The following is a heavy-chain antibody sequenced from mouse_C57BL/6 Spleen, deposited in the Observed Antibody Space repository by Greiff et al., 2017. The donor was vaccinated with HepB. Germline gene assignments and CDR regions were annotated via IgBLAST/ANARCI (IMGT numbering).Heavy chain of an antibody. J-gene: IGHJ1*03. CDR2: IRNKANGYTT. V-gene: IGHV7-3*01. D-gene: IGHD2-4*01. CDR1: GFTFTDYY. CDR3: ASLRYYDYDGYFDV. Sequence: EVMLVESGGGLVQPGGSLSLSCAASGFTFTDYYMSWVCQPPGKALEWLGFIRNKANGYTTEYSASVKGRFTISRDNSQSILYLQMNALRAEDSATYYCASLRYYDYDGYFDVWGTGTTVTVSS.